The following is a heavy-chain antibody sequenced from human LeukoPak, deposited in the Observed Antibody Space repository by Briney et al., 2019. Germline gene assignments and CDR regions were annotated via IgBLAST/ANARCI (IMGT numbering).Heavy chain of an antibody. CDR1: GGSISSYY. J-gene: IGHJ3*02. CDR3: ARHIRSLSAFDI. CDR2: IYYSGST. V-gene: IGHV4-39*01. Sequence: SETLSLTCTVSGGSISSYYWGWIRQPPGKGLEWIGSIYYSGSTYYNPSLKSRVTISVDTSKNQFSLKLSSVTAADTAVYYCARHIRSLSAFDIWGQGTMVTVSS.